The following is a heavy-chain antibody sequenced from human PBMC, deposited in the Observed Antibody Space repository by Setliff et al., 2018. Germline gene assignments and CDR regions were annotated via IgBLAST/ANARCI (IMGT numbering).Heavy chain of an antibody. V-gene: IGHV3-43D*04. CDR1: GFRFDAYA. CDR3: AKGPHDYGDNWFYFDY. Sequence: PGGSLRLSCAASGFRFDAYAMHWVRQVPGKGLEWLALISWDGYTTYYADSVRGRFVIARDNGQNSLYLHMYSLGPEDTALYHCAKGPHDYGDNWFYFDYWGQGTQVTVSS. J-gene: IGHJ4*02. D-gene: IGHD4-17*01. CDR2: ISWDGYTT.